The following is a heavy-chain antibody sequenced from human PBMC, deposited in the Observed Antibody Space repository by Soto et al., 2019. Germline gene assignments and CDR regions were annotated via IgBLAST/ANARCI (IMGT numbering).Heavy chain of an antibody. CDR2: VYHTGRT. D-gene: IGHD3-16*01. CDR1: GGSISSGGYS. CDR3: AGVRILIRFGGLTHYYGMDV. Sequence: QLQLQESGSGLVKPSQSLSLTCTFSGGSISSGGYSWTWIRQPPGKGLEWMGNVYHTGRTNYNPPLTSRLAMLVGRSKTQFSLRLSPVPAADTAVYYCAGVRILIRFGGLTHYYGMDVWGQGPTVSVSS. J-gene: IGHJ6*02. V-gene: IGHV4-30-2*01.